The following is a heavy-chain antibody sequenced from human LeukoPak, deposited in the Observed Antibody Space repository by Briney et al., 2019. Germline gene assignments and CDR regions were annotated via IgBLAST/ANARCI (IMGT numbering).Heavy chain of an antibody. CDR3: ARDRRLWNMDV. Sequence: PGGSLRLSCAASGFTFSSYWMHWVRHAPGKGLVWVSRINSDGSSTSYADSVKGRFTISRDNAKNTLYLQMNSLRAEDTAVYYCARDRRLWNMDVWGTGTTVTISS. CDR1: GFTFSSYW. V-gene: IGHV3-74*01. D-gene: IGHD4/OR15-4a*01. CDR2: INSDGSST. J-gene: IGHJ6*03.